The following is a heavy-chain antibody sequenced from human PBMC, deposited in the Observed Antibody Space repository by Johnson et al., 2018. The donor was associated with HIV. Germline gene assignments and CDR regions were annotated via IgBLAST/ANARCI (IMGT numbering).Heavy chain of an antibody. Sequence: QVQLVESGGGVVQPGRSLRLSCAASGFTFSSYDMHWVRQAPGKGLEWVAVISYDGSNKYYADSVKGRFTISRDNSKNTLYLQLNSLRAEDTALYYCARGVIGEGATGGAFDIWGQGTMVTVSS. CDR2: ISYDGSNK. J-gene: IGHJ3*02. D-gene: IGHD3-16*02. V-gene: IGHV3-30*19. CDR1: GFTFSSYD. CDR3: ARGVIGEGATGGAFDI.